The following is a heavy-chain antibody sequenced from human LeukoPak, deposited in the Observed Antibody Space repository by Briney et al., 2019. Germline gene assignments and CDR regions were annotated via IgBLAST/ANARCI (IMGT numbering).Heavy chain of an antibody. CDR1: GFTFSSYA. CDR3: ARDLDSSGYYHVVDS. V-gene: IGHV3-23*01. CDR2: ISTRGRT. J-gene: IGHJ4*02. Sequence: PGGCVRLSYADYGFTFSSYATRWVRQAPGKGLEWVSLISTRGRTHYADSVQGRFTISRDNSKNTLSRHMNSLRAEDTAVYYCARDLDSSGYYHVVDSWGQGALVTVSS. D-gene: IGHD3-22*01.